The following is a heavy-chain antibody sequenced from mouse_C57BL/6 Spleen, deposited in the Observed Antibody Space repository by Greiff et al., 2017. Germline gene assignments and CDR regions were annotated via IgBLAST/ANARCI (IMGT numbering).Heavy chain of an antibody. J-gene: IGHJ4*01. V-gene: IGHV1-82*01. CDR1: GYAFSSSW. CDR2: IYPGDGDT. D-gene: IGHD3-2*02. CDR3: ARDSSGPYAMDY. Sequence: QVQLQQSGPELVKPGASVKISCKASGYAFSSSWMNWVKQRPGKGLEWIGRIYPGDGDTNYNGKFKGKATLTADKSSSTAYMQLSSLTSEDSAVSFCARDSSGPYAMDYWGQGTSVTVSS.